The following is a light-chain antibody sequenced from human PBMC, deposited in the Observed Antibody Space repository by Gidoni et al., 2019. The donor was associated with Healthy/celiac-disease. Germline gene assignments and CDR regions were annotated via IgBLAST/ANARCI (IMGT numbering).Light chain of an antibody. V-gene: IGKV3-15*01. Sequence: EIVMTHSPATLSVSPGERATLSCRASQIVSSNLAWYQKKPGQAPRLLSYGASTRATGIPARFSGSGSGTEFTHTISSLQSEDFAVYYCQKYNNWPPWTFGQGTKVEIK. CDR2: GAS. CDR3: QKYNNWPPWT. CDR1: QIVSSN. J-gene: IGKJ1*01.